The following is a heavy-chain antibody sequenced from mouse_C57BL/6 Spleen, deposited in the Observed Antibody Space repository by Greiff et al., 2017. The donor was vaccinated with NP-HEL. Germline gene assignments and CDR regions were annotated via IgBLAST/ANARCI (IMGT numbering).Heavy chain of an antibody. CDR2: ISDGGSYT. V-gene: IGHV5-4*01. Sequence: DVQLVESGGGLVKPGGSLKLSCAASGFTFSSYAMSWVRQTPEKRLEWVATISDGGSYTYYPDNVKGRFTISRDNAKNNLYLQMSHLKSEDTAMYYCARDPLFITTVVAFYWYFDVWGTGTTVTVSS. J-gene: IGHJ1*03. D-gene: IGHD1-1*01. CDR3: ARDPLFITTVVAFYWYFDV. CDR1: GFTFSSYA.